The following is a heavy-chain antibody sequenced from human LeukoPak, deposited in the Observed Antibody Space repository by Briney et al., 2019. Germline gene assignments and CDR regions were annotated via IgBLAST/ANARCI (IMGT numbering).Heavy chain of an antibody. V-gene: IGHV7-4-1*02. CDR1: GYTFTSYA. CDR3: ARVLGFGELLAYYYGMDV. D-gene: IGHD3-10*01. CDR2: INTNTGNP. Sequence: ASVKVSCKASGYTFTSYAMNWVRQAPGQGLEWMGWINTNTGNPTYAQGSTGRFVFSLDTSVSTAYLQISSLKAEDTAVYYCARVLGFGELLAYYYGMDVWGQGTTVTVSS. J-gene: IGHJ6*02.